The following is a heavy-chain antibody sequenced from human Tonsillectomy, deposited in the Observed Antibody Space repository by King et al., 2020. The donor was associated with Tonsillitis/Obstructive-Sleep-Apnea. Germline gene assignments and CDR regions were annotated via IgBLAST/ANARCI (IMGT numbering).Heavy chain of an antibody. CDR1: GGSFSGYY. D-gene: IGHD3-3*01. Sequence: VQLQQWGAGLLKPSETLSLTCAVYGGSFSGYYWSWIRQPPGRGLEWIGEINPSGSTNYNPSLKSRVTISVDTSKSQFSLKLNSATAADTAVYFCARGRGVLEWLLSPHWYFDVWGRGTLVTVSS. V-gene: IGHV4-34*01. CDR2: INPSGST. J-gene: IGHJ2*01. CDR3: ARGRGVLEWLLSPHWYFDV.